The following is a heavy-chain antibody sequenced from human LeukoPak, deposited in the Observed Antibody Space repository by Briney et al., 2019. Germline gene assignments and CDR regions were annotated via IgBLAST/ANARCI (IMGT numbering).Heavy chain of an antibody. CDR3: AREGGFIPYGMDV. J-gene: IGHJ6*02. V-gene: IGHV3-30-3*01. Sequence: GGSLRLSCAASGFTFSSYAMHWVRQAPGKGLEWAAVISYDGSNKYYADSVKGRFTISRDNPKNTLYLQMNSLRAEDTAVYYCAREGGFIPYGMDVWGQGTTVTVSS. CDR2: ISYDGSNK. CDR1: GFTFSSYA. D-gene: IGHD3-10*01.